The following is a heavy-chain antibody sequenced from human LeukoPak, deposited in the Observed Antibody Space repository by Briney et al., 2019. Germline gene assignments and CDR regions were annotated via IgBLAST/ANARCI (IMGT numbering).Heavy chain of an antibody. CDR1: GYTFTGYY. V-gene: IGHV1-2*02. D-gene: IGHD3-9*01. J-gene: IGHJ6*02. CDR3: ARSYDILTGYYPSYYYYYGMDV. Sequence: ASVKVSCKASGYTFTGYYMHWVRQAPGQGLEWMGWINPNSGGTNYAQKFQGRVTMTRDTSISTACMELSRLRSDDTAVYYCARSYDILTGYYPSYYYYYGMDVWGQGTTVTVSS. CDR2: INPNSGGT.